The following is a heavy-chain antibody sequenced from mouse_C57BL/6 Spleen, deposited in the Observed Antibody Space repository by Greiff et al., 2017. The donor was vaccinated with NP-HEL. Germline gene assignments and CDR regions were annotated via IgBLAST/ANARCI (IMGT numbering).Heavy chain of an antibody. V-gene: IGHV6-3*01. Sequence: EVKVVESGGGLVQPGGSMKLSCVASGFTFSNYWMNWVRQSPEKGLEWVAQIRLKSDNYATHYAESVKGRFTISRDDSKSSVYLQMNNLRAEDTGIYYCTGGSSGYLWYFDVWGTGTTVTVSS. D-gene: IGHD3-2*02. CDR1: GFTFSNYW. CDR2: IRLKSDNYAT. J-gene: IGHJ1*03. CDR3: TGGSSGYLWYFDV.